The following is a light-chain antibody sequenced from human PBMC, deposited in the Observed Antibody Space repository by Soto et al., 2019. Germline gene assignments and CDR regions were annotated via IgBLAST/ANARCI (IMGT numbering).Light chain of an antibody. V-gene: IGLV2-23*03. Sequence: QSVLTQPASVSGSPGQSITLSCTGTSSDVGSYNLVSWYQQHPGKAPKLMIYEGSKRPSGVSNRFSGSKSGNTASLTISGLQAEDEADYYFCSFAGSNTFVFGTGTKVTVL. J-gene: IGLJ1*01. CDR2: EGS. CDR1: SSDVGSYNL. CDR3: CSFAGSNTFV.